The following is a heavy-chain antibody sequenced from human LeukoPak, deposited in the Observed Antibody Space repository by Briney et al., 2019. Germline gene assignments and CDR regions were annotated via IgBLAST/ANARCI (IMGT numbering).Heavy chain of an antibody. J-gene: IGHJ4*02. Sequence: GGSLRLSCAASGFTFSSYAMHWVRQAPGKGLEWVAVISYDGSNKYYADSVKGRFTISRDNSNNTLYLQMNSLRAEDTAVYYCARDRYYDSSGYRHFDYWGQGTLVTVSS. V-gene: IGHV3-30*04. CDR3: ARDRYYDSSGYRHFDY. D-gene: IGHD3-22*01. CDR2: ISYDGSNK. CDR1: GFTFSSYA.